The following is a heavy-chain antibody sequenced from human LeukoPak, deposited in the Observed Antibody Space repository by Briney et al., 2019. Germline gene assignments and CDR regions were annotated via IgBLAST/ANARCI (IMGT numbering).Heavy chain of an antibody. V-gene: IGHV4-38-2*02. CDR3: ARRVGIAGMFDY. CDR1: GYSISSGYY. J-gene: IGHJ4*02. CDR2: IYYSGST. Sequence: KPSETLSLTCTVSGYSISSGYYWGWIRQPPGKGLEWIGSIYYSGSTYYNPSLKSRVTISVDTSKNQFSLKFSSVTAADTAVYYCARRVGIAGMFDYWGQGTLVTVSS. D-gene: IGHD6-13*01.